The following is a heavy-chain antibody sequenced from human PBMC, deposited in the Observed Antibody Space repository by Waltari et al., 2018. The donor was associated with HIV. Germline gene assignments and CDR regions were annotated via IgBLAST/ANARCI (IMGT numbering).Heavy chain of an antibody. CDR1: GGSITSYY. CDR3: ASRGMHYYDSSGYYS. Sequence: QVLLQESGPGLVKPSETLSLTCTVSGGSITSYYWSWIRQPPGKGLEWIGYIYYSGSTNYNPSLTSRATISVYTSKNQVSLKLSSVTAADTAVYYCASRGMHYYDSSGYYSWGQGTLVTVSS. J-gene: IGHJ4*02. D-gene: IGHD3-22*01. CDR2: IYYSGST. V-gene: IGHV4-59*01.